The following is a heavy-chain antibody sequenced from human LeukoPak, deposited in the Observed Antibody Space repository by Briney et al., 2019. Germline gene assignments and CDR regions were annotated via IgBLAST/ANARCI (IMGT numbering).Heavy chain of an antibody. D-gene: IGHD3-3*01. V-gene: IGHV3-21*01. CDR3: MRQNRAYFFGH. Sequence: GGSLRLSCAASGFTFSSYSMNWVRQAPGKGLEWVSSISSSSSYIYYADSVKGRFTISRDNAKNSLYLQMNSLRVEDTAVYFCMRQNRAYFFGHWGQGTLVTVSS. J-gene: IGHJ1*01. CDR2: ISSSSSYI. CDR1: GFTFSSYS.